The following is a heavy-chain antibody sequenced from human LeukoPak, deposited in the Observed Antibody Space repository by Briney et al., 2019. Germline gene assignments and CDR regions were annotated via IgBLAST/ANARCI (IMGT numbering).Heavy chain of an antibody. D-gene: IGHD4-17*01. Sequence: GGSLRLSCAASGFTFSSYSMTWVRQAPGKGLEWVASIKHDGGEKFYVDSVKGRFTISRDNARNSLYLQMNSLRADDTAFYYCARSGAVHSFDYWGQGIRVTVSP. V-gene: IGHV3-7*01. CDR3: ARSGAVHSFDY. CDR2: IKHDGGEK. J-gene: IGHJ4*02. CDR1: GFTFSSYS.